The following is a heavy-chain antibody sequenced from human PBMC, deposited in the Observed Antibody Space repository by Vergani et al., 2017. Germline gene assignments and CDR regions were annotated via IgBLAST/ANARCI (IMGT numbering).Heavy chain of an antibody. D-gene: IGHD3-10*01. CDR2: IGTAGDT. Sequence: EVQLVESGGGLVQPGGSLRLSCAASGFTFSSYDMHWVRQATGKGLEWVSAIGTAGDTYYPGSVKGRFTISRENAKNSLYLQMNSLRAGDTAVYYCARDRGGGWFGDLDYWGQGTLVTVSS. CDR3: ARDRGGGWFGDLDY. J-gene: IGHJ4*02. CDR1: GFTFSSYD. V-gene: IGHV3-13*04.